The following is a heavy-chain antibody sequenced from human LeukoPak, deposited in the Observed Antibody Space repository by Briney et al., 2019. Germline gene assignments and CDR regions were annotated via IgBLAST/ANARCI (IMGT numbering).Heavy chain of an antibody. D-gene: IGHD3-3*01. V-gene: IGHV1-8*03. CDR1: GYTFTSYD. CDR3: ARLGGNYDFWSGYYHWDY. Sequence: GASVKVSCKASGYTFTSYDTNWVRQATGQGLEWMGWMNPNSGNTGYAQKFQGRVTITRNTSISTAYMELSSLRSEDTAVYYCARLGGNYDFWSGYYHWDYWGQGTLVTVSS. J-gene: IGHJ4*02. CDR2: MNPNSGNT.